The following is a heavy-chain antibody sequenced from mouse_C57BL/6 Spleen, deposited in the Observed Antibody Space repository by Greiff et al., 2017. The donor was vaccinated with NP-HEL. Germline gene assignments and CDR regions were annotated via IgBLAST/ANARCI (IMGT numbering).Heavy chain of an antibody. J-gene: IGHJ4*01. V-gene: IGHV5-17*01. CDR3: ARPSYYGSSYLYYYAMDY. D-gene: IGHD1-1*01. CDR1: GFTFSDYG. CDR2: ISSGSSTI. Sequence: EVKVVESGGGLVKPGGSLKLSCAASGFTFSDYGMHWVRQAPEKGLEWVAYISSGSSTIYYADTVKGRFTISRDNAKNTLFLQMTSLRSEDTAMYYCARPSYYGSSYLYYYAMDYWGQGTSVTVSS.